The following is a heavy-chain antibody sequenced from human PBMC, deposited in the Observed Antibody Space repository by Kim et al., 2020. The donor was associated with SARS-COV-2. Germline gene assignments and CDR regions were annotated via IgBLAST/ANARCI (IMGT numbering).Heavy chain of an antibody. J-gene: IGHJ6*02. CDR2: IIPILGIA. Sequence: SVKVSCKASGGTFSSYAISWVRQAPGQGLEWMGRIIPILGIANYAQKFQGRVTITADKSTSTAYMELSSLRSEDTAVYYFARARGPLRYYYGMDVWGQGTTVTVSS. CDR3: ARARGPLRYYYGMDV. CDR1: GGTFSSYA. V-gene: IGHV1-69*04. D-gene: IGHD3-10*01.